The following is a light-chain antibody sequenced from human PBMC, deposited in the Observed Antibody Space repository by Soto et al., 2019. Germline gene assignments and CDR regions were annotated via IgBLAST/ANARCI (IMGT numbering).Light chain of an antibody. CDR2: AAS. CDR3: QKYNTSPWT. Sequence: DIQMTQSPSSLSASVGDRVTITCRASQGISNYLAWYQQKPGKVPKLLIYAASTLQSGVPSRFSGSGYGTDFTLTISSLQHEDVATYYCQKYNTSPWTFGQGTKVEIK. V-gene: IGKV1-27*01. CDR1: QGISNY. J-gene: IGKJ1*01.